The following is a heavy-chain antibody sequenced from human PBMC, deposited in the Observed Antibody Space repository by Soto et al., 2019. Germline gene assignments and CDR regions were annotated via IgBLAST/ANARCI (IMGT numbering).Heavy chain of an antibody. CDR1: GYTLTELS. CDR3: ASLYSSSSRSVDY. V-gene: IGHV1-24*01. CDR2: FDPEDGET. Sequence: GASVKVSCKVSGYTLTELSMHWVRQAPGKGLEWMGGFDPEDGETIYAQKFQGRVTMTEDTSTNTAYMELSSLRSEDTAVYYCASLYSSSSRSVDYWGQGTLVTVSS. D-gene: IGHD6-6*01. J-gene: IGHJ4*02.